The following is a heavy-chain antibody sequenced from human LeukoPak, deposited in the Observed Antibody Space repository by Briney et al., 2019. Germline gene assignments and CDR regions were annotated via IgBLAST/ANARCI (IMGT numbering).Heavy chain of an antibody. D-gene: IGHD5-24*01. CDR2: IYPDDSDT. J-gene: IGHJ4*02. CDR3: ARLRGGDGYNTYYFDY. Sequence: GESLKISCKGSGYSFTTYWIAWVRQMPGKGLEGMGIIYPDDSDTTYSPSFQGQVTISADRSISTAYLQWSSLKASDTAMYYCARLRGGDGYNTYYFDYWGQGTLVTVSS. V-gene: IGHV5-51*01. CDR1: GYSFTTYW.